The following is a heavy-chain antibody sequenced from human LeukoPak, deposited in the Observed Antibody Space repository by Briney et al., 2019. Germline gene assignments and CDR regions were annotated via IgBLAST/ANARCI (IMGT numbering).Heavy chain of an antibody. V-gene: IGHV3-21*01. D-gene: IGHD3-22*01. Sequence: GGSLRLSCAASGFTFSSYSMNWVRQAPGKGLEWVSSITGSSSDIYYADSVKGRITMSRDNAKNSLYLQMNSLRAEDTAVYYCARDLDSSAYYQGFDYWGQGTLVTVSS. J-gene: IGHJ4*02. CDR2: ITGSSSDI. CDR1: GFTFSSYS. CDR3: ARDLDSSAYYQGFDY.